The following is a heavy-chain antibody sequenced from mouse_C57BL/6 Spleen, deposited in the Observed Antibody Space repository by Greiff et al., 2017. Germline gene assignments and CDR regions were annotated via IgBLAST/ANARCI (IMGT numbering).Heavy chain of an antibody. CDR1: GYSFTGYY. J-gene: IGHJ3*01. CDR2: INPSTGGT. D-gene: IGHD3-2*02. V-gene: IGHV1-42*01. Sequence: EVKLMESGPELVKPGASVKISCKASGYSFTGYYMNWVKQSPEKSLEWIGEINPSTGGTTYNQKFKAKATLTVDKSSSTAYMQLKSLTSEDSAVYYCARSDRLRFAYWGQGTLVTVSA. CDR3: ARSDRLRFAY.